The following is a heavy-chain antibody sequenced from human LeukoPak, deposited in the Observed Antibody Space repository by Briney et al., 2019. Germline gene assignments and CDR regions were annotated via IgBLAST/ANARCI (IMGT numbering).Heavy chain of an antibody. CDR2: IYYTGST. J-gene: IGHJ4*02. D-gene: IGHD6-6*01. CDR3: ARDKRDSSSFDY. V-gene: IGHV4-59*01. CDR1: GGSISSYY. Sequence: TSETLSLTCTVSGGSISSYYWSWIRQPPGKGLEWIGYIYYTGSTNYNPSLKSRVTISVDTSKNQFSLRLSSVTAADTAIYYCARDKRDSSSFDYWGQGTPVTVSS.